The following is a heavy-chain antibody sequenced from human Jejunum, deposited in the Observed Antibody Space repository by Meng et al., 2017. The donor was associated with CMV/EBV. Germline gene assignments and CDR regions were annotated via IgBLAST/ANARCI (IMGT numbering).Heavy chain of an antibody. D-gene: IGHD3-16*01. CDR2: IGTVGDT. V-gene: IGHV3-13*01. J-gene: IGHJ3*02. CDR1: VFTFSTYD. Sequence: CAASVFTFSTYDMHWVRQATGKGLEWVSGIGTVGDTYCPDSVKGRFTISREHAKNSLYLQMNSLRAGDTAVYYCARDGGLGAFDIWGQGTMVTV. CDR3: ARDGGLGAFDI.